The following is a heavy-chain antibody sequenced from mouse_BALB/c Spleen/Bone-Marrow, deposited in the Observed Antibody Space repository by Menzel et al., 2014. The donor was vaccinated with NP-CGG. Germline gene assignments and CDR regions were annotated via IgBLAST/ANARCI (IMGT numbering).Heavy chain of an antibody. Sequence: VQLVESGAELAKPGASVKMSCKASGFPFTTYWMHWFKQRPGQGLEWIGYIDPSTGHTEYNQNFKDKATLTADKSSSTAYMQLSSLTSEGSAVYYCARPYRYDKEFAYWGQGTLVTVSA. V-gene: IGHV1-7*01. CDR3: ARPYRYDKEFAY. J-gene: IGHJ3*01. D-gene: IGHD2-14*01. CDR1: GFPFTTYW. CDR2: IDPSTGHT.